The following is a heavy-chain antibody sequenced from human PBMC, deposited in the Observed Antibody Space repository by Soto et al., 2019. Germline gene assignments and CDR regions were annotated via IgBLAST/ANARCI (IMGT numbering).Heavy chain of an antibody. CDR2: ISGSGGST. V-gene: IGHV3-23*01. CDR3: AKDRKGGSCWYWDY. Sequence: EVQVLESGGGLVQPGGSLRLSCAVSGFTFSSYAMSWVRQAPGKGLEWVSGISGSGGSTYSADSVKGRFTIARYNSKISLYLQMTSLRVEDPGVYYCAKDRKGGSCWYWDYWGQGTLVTVSS. CDR1: GFTFSSYA. J-gene: IGHJ4*02. D-gene: IGHD6-19*01.